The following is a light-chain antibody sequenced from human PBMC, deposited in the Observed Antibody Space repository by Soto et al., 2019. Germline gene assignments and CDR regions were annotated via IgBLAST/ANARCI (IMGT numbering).Light chain of an antibody. J-gene: IGLJ1*01. CDR1: SSDVGGYKY. Sequence: QSVLTQPASVSGSPGQSITISCTGTSSDVGGYKYVSWYQQHPGKAPKPMIYEVSNRPSGVSNRFAGSKSGNTASLTISGLQAEDEADYYCSSYTSSSTLLYVFGTGTKVTVL. CDR2: EVS. V-gene: IGLV2-14*01. CDR3: SSYTSSSTLLYV.